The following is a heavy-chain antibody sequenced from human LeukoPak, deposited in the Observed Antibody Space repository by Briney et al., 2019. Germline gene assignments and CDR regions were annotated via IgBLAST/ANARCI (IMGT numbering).Heavy chain of an antibody. Sequence: SQTLSLTCTVSGGFLSSGGYYWSWLRQHPGTGLEWFGYIYYSGSTYYNPSLKSRVTISVDTSKNQFSLRLSSVAAADTYLYYCARVVPTARDWFDPWGQGTLVTVSS. J-gene: IGHJ5*02. CDR1: GGFLSSGGYY. CDR2: IYYSGST. CDR3: ARVVPTARDWFDP. D-gene: IGHD2-2*01. V-gene: IGHV4-31*03.